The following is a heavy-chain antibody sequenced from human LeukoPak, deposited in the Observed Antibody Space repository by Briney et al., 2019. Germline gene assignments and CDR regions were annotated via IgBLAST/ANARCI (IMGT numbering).Heavy chain of an antibody. CDR2: INPNSGGT. CDR1: GYTFTAYY. D-gene: IGHD3-10*01. J-gene: IGHJ5*02. Sequence: GASVKVSCKASGYTFTAYYMHWVRQAPGQGLEWMGWINPNSGGTNYAQKFQGRVTMTRDTSISTAYKELSRLRSDDTAVYYCARDYGSGSYYNVHWFDPWGQGTLVTVSS. V-gene: IGHV1-2*02. CDR3: ARDYGSGSYYNVHWFDP.